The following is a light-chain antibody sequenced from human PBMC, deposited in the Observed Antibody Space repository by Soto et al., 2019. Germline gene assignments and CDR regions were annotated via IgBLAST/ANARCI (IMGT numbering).Light chain of an antibody. CDR3: QQYNSYPWT. Sequence: EIQMTKSPSILSASVGDRVTITCRASQSISSWLAWYQQKPGKAPKLLIYDASSLESGVPSRFSGRGSGTEFTLTITSLQPDDFATYCCQQYNSYPWTFGQGTKVDIK. V-gene: IGKV1-5*01. CDR2: DAS. CDR1: QSISSW. J-gene: IGKJ1*01.